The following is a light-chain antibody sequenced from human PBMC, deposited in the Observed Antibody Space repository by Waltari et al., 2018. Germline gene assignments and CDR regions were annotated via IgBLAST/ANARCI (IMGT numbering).Light chain of an antibody. V-gene: IGLV1-40*01. CDR2: DNT. J-gene: IGLJ1*01. CDR3: QSYDSSLRGFYV. CDR1: RYNDGTGYG. Sequence: SVLTQPPSLSGAPGQRVNISCTGSRYNDGTGYGVKRDQQFPGTAPKLLIYDNTNRPSGVPARFSGSKSGTSASLAITGLQAEDEADYYCQSYDSSLRGFYVFGTGTKVTV.